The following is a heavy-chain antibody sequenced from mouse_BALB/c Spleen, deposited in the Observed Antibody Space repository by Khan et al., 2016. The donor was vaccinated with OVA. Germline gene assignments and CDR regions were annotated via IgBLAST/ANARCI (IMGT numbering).Heavy chain of an antibody. CDR2: IAPGSSSS. CDR3: ASSTYYGNTLYSMDY. J-gene: IGHJ4*01. CDR1: GYTFTSYW. D-gene: IGHD1-1*01. V-gene: IGHV1S41*01. Sequence: DLVKPGASVRLSCKASGYTFTSYWINWIKQRPGQGLEWIGQIAPGSSSSYYNQMFKGKATLTVDTSSTTAYIQLSSLSSEDSAVYFCASSTYYGNTLYSMDYWGQGTSVTVSS.